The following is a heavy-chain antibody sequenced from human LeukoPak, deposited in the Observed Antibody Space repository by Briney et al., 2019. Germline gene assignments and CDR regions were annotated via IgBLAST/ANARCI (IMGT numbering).Heavy chain of an antibody. D-gene: IGHD2-15*01. Sequence: EASVKVSCKASGYTFTSYGISWVRQAPGQGLEWMGRTIPLIGRANYAQKFQDRVTITADKSTNTAYMELRSLRSDDTAVYYCARLVRRSRYCSGGSCYWDWHGMDVWGQGTTVTVSS. V-gene: IGHV1-69*04. CDR3: ARLVRRSRYCSGGSCYWDWHGMDV. J-gene: IGHJ6*02. CDR2: TIPLIGRA. CDR1: GYTFTSYG.